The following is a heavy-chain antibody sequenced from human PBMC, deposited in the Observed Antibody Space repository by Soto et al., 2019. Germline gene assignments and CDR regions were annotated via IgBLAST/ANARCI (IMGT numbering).Heavy chain of an antibody. V-gene: IGHV3-15*07. CDR2: IKSKTDGGTT. CDR1: GFTFSNAW. J-gene: IGHJ6*02. CDR3: TTDPVYYYYYGMDV. Sequence: GGSLRLSCAASGFTFSNAWMNWVRQAPGKGLEWVGRIKSKTDGGTTDYAAPVKGRFTISRDDSKNTLYLQMNSLKTEDTAVYYCTTDPVYYYYYGMDVWGQGTTVTVSS.